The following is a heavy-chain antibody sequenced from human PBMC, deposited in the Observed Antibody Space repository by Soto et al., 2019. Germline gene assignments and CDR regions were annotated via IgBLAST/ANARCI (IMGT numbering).Heavy chain of an antibody. CDR1: GFTFTSNP. D-gene: IGHD6-13*01. CDR2: VSYDGSNK. CDR3: ARDPNPAAGAYYYHYGMDV. J-gene: IGHJ6*02. V-gene: IGHV3-30-3*01. Sequence: QVPLVESGGGVVQPGRSLRLSCAASGFTFTSNPMHWVRQAPGKGLEWVAVVSYDGSNKYYADSVKGRFTISRDNSKNTLSLQMNSLRGEDTAVYYCARDPNPAAGAYYYHYGMDVWGQGTTVTVSS.